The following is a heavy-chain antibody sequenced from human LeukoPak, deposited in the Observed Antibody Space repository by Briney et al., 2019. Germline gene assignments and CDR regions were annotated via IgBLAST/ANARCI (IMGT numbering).Heavy chain of an antibody. J-gene: IGHJ4*02. CDR3: AKGLYSSSSGGSDY. CDR2: ISSSSSYI. D-gene: IGHD6-6*01. V-gene: IGHV3-21*04. CDR1: GFTFSSYS. Sequence: GGSLRLSCAASGFTFSSYSINWVRQAPGKGLEWVSSISSSSSYIYYADSVKGRFTISRDNAKNSLYLQMNSLRAEDMALYYCAKGLYSSSSGGSDYWSQGTLVTVSS.